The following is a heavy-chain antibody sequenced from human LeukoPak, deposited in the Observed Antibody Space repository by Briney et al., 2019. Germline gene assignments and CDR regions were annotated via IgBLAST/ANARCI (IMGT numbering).Heavy chain of an antibody. D-gene: IGHD3-22*01. CDR3: ASYYYDSSGYFDY. V-gene: IGHV4-59*01. J-gene: IGHJ4*02. CDR1: GGSISSYY. CDR2: IYYSGST. Sequence: SETLSLTCTVSGGSISSYYWSWLRQPPGKGLEWIGYIYYSGSTNYNPSLKSRVTISVDTSKNQFSLKLSSVTAADTAVYYCASYYYDSSGYFDYWGQGTLVTVSS.